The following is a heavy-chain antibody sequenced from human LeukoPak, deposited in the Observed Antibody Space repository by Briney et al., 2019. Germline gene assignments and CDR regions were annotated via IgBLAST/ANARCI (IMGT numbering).Heavy chain of an antibody. J-gene: IGHJ3*02. V-gene: IGHV3-15*01. CDR1: TFTFSNAW. CDR2: IKSKSDGGTT. D-gene: IGHD2-15*01. CDR3: TTAPRGYCSGGSCSYAFDI. Sequence: GGSLRLSCAASTFTFSNAWMSWVRQAPGKGLEWVGRIKSKSDGGTTDYAAPVRGRFTISRDDSKNTLYLQMNSLKTEDTAVYYCTTAPRGYCSGGSCSYAFDIWGQGTMVTVSS.